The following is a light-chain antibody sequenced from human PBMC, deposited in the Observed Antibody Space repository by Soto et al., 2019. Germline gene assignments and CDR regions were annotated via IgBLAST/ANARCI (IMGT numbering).Light chain of an antibody. Sequence: EIVLPYSPVTISPSPWPTATPPCTPSHSVTSDYLACYQQKPGQAPRLLIYGATKRATGIPDRFSGSGSGTDFTLTISRLEAEDFAVYYCHQYSSSTKTFGQGTKVDIK. CDR2: GAT. J-gene: IGKJ1*01. V-gene: IGKV3-20*01. CDR1: HSVTSDY. CDR3: HQYSSSTKT.